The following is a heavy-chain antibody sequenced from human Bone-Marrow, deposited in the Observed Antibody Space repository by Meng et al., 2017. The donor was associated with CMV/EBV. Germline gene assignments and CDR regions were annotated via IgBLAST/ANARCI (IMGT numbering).Heavy chain of an antibody. V-gene: IGHV3-7*01. Sequence: GESLKISCAASGFTFSSYWMSWVRQAPGKGLEWVANIKQDGSEKYYVDSVKGRFTISRDNAKNSLYLQMNSLRAEDTAVYYCARVKGIAAAGADFFDYWGQGTLVTVYS. J-gene: IGHJ4*02. CDR2: IKQDGSEK. CDR3: ARVKGIAAAGADFFDY. CDR1: GFTFSSYW. D-gene: IGHD6-13*01.